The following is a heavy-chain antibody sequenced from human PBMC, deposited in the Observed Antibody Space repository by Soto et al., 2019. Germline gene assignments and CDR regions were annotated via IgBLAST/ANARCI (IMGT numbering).Heavy chain of an antibody. Sequence: PGGSLRLSCAASGFTFSSFAMSWVRQAPGKGLEWVSAISGSGGSTYYADSVKGRFTISRDNSKNTLYLQMNSLRAEDTAVYYCAKVVNYLDAFDIWGQGTMVTVSS. V-gene: IGHV3-23*01. CDR1: GFTFSSFA. CDR3: AKVVNYLDAFDI. CDR2: ISGSGGST. J-gene: IGHJ3*02. D-gene: IGHD3-10*01.